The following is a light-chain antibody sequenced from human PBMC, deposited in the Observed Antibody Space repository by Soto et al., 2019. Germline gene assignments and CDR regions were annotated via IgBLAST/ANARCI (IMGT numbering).Light chain of an antibody. CDR2: GAS. CDR1: QSVSSN. J-gene: IGKJ2*01. CDR3: QQYNNWPRAYT. V-gene: IGKV3-15*01. Sequence: EIVMTQSPATLSVSPGERATLSCRASQSVSSNLAWYQQKPGQAPRLLIYGASTRATVIPARFSGSGSGTEFTLTISSLQSEDFAVYYCQQYNNWPRAYTFGQGTKLEIK.